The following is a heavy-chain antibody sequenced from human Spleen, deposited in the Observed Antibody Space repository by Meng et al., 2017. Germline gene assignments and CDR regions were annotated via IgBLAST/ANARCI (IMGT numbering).Heavy chain of an antibody. V-gene: IGHV3-7*01. J-gene: IGHJ4*02. CDR3: ASGGATDFED. Sequence: GESLKISCAASGFTFRNYWMSWVRQAPGKGLEWVANINQDGSEKYYLDSVKGRFTISRDNAKNSLYLQLNSLRAKDTALYYCASGGATDFEDWGQGALVTVSS. D-gene: IGHD3-16*01. CDR1: GFTFRNYW. CDR2: INQDGSEK.